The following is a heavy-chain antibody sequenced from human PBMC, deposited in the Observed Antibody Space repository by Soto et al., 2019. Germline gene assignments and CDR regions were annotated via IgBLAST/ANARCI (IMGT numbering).Heavy chain of an antibody. V-gene: IGHV3-23*01. D-gene: IGHD6-19*01. J-gene: IGHJ4*02. CDR1: GLTFSNYA. CDR2: LSGSGTST. CDR3: AKATTNGGWFNPFDS. Sequence: GGSLRLSCAASGLTFSNYAMSWVRQAPGKGLEWVSGLSGSGTSTYYADSVKGRFTISRDNSRDTLFLQMNSLTADDTAVYYCAKATTNGGWFNPFDSWGQGALVTVSS.